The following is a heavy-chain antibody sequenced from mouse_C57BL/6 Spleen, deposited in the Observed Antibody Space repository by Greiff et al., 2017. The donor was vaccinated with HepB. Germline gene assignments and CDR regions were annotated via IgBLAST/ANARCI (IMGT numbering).Heavy chain of an antibody. V-gene: IGHV1-59*01. Sequence: QVQLQQSGAELVRPGTSVKLSCKASGYTFTSYWMHWVKQRPGQGLEWIGVIDPSDSYTNYNQKFKGKATLTVDTSSSTAYMQLSSLTSEASAVYYCARWDRTGTNFDYWGQGTTLTVSS. CDR1: GYTFTSYW. D-gene: IGHD4-1*01. CDR3: ARWDRTGTNFDY. J-gene: IGHJ2*01. CDR2: IDPSDSYT.